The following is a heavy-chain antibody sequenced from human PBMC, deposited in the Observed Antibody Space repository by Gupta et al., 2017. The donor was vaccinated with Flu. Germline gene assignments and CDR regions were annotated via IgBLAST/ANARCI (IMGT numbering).Heavy chain of an antibody. CDR3: VRGLGAYYTAWGYFDH. J-gene: IGHJ4*01. Sequence: EVQLVESGRVLVQPGGSLQLSCAVSGFTLSDYDMHWVRQVTGKGLEWVSAIGTAGDTFYPGSVKGRFTISRENAKNSLYLQMNNLRAGDTAVYYCVRGLGAYYTAWGYFDHWGHGTLVTVSS. CDR2: IGTAGDT. D-gene: IGHD4-17*01. V-gene: IGHV3-13*01. CDR1: GFTLSDYD.